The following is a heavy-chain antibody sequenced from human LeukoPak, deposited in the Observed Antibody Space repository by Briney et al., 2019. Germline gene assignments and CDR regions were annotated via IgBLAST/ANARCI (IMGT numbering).Heavy chain of an antibody. D-gene: IGHD5-24*01. Sequence: GGSVKLSCQASEFTFSDYYMHWVRHAPGQGLECVGWINPNSGGTNYAQRFQGRVTITSVTSMNTAYMQLSRLRSDDTAIYFCARRGATGTFDFWGQGTMVTVSS. CDR2: INPNSGGT. J-gene: IGHJ3*01. CDR3: ARRGATGTFDF. CDR1: EFTFSDYY. V-gene: IGHV1-2*02.